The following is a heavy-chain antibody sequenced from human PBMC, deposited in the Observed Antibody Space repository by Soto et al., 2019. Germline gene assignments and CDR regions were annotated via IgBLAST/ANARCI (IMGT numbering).Heavy chain of an antibody. CDR2: IYWDDDK. CDR3: AHIVLRTVFGLVTTPAIYFDF. V-gene: IGHV2-5*02. Sequence: QITLNESGPTVVRPTETLTLTCRFSGFSLTTSGVGVGWIRQSPGKAPEWLALIYWDDDKRYSASLKSRLTITKDTSKNQVFLTVSDLDPTDTATYYCAHIVLRTVFGLVTTPAIYFDFWCQGTPVAVSS. J-gene: IGHJ4*02. CDR1: GFSLTTSGVG. D-gene: IGHD3-3*01.